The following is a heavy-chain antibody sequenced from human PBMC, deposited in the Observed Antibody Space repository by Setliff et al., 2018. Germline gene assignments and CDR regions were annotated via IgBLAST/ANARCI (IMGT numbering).Heavy chain of an antibody. CDR2: INHSGSS. Sequence: SETLSLTCAVYGGSFSDYHWSWIRQTPGKGLEWIGKINHSGSSIYNPSLKSRVTISVHTSKTQFSLTLSSMTAADTAVYYCARGGGYNSASYQGGYYYMDVWGKGTTVTVS. V-gene: IGHV4-34*01. CDR1: GGSFSDYH. CDR3: ARGGGYNSASYQGGYYYMDV. J-gene: IGHJ6*03. D-gene: IGHD6-19*01.